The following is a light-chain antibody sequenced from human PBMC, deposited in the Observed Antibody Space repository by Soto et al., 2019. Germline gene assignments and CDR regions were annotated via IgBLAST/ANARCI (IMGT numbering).Light chain of an antibody. CDR3: AAWDDSLNGHYV. J-gene: IGLJ1*01. CDR1: SSNIGSNT. CDR2: SNN. V-gene: IGLV1-44*01. Sequence: QSVLTQSPSASGTPGQRVTISCSGSSSNIGSNTVNWYQQLPGTAPKLLIYSNNQRPSGVPDRFSGSESGTSASLAISGLQSEDEADYYCAAWDDSLNGHYVFXTGTKVTVL.